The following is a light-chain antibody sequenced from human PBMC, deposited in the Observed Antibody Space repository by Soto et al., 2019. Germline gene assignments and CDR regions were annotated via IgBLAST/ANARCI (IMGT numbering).Light chain of an antibody. CDR3: NSYTGSATPYV. J-gene: IGLJ1*01. Sequence: QSVLTQPASVSGSPGQSITISCTGTSSDVDGYNYVSWYQHHPDKAPKLVIYDVTNRPSGVSNRFSGSKAGNTASLTISGLQAEDEADYYCNSYTGSATPYVFGTGTKVTVL. V-gene: IGLV2-14*03. CDR1: SSDVDGYNY. CDR2: DVT.